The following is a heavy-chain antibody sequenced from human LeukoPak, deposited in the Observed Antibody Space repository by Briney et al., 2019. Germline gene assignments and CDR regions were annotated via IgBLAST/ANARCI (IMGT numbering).Heavy chain of an antibody. CDR1: GGSISSYY. V-gene: IGHV4-59*01. D-gene: IGHD2/OR15-2a*01. CDR3: ARVQKSTFYGMDV. Sequence: PSETLSLTCTVSGGSISSYYWSWIRQPPGKGLEWIGYIYYSGSTNYNPSLKSRVTISVDTSKNQFSLKLSSVTAADTAVYYCARVQKSTFYGMDVWCQGTTVTVPS. J-gene: IGHJ6*02. CDR2: IYYSGST.